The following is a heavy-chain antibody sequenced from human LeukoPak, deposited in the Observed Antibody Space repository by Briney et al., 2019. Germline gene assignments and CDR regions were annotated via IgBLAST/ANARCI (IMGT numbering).Heavy chain of an antibody. D-gene: IGHD1-26*01. J-gene: IGHJ4*02. CDR3: ARDHDKKWELDY. Sequence: GGSLRLSCAASGFTFSSYWMNWARQAPGKGLEWVSSISPTSSYIFYAGSVKGRFTISRDNAKNSLYLQMNSLRAEDAAVYYCARDHDKKWELDYWGQGTLVTVSS. CDR2: ISPTSSYI. CDR1: GFTFSSYW. V-gene: IGHV3-21*01.